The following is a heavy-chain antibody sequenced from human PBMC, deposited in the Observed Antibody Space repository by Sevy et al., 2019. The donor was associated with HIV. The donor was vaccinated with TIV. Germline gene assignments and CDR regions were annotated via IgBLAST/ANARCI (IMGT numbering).Heavy chain of an antibody. CDR1: GFTFSSYA. CDR2: VSASGRGT. D-gene: IGHD4-17*01. Sequence: GGSLRLSCAASGFTFSSYAMSWVRRAPGKGLEWVSDVSASGRGTNYADAVKGRFTISRDNSKNTLYLQMNSLRAEDTAIYYCAKSTAVVTDAFDVGGQGTVVTVS. V-gene: IGHV3-23*01. CDR3: AKSTAVVTDAFDV. J-gene: IGHJ3*01.